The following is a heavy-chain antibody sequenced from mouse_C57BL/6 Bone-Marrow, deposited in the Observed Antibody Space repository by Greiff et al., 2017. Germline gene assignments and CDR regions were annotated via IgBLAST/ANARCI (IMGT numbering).Heavy chain of an antibody. CDR3: ARANYYGSSPYAMDW. V-gene: IGHV3-8*01. D-gene: IGHD1-1*01. CDR2: ISYSGIT. Sequence: EVHLVASGPGLAKPSQTLSLTCSVTGYSITSDYWNWIRKFPGNKLAYMGYISYSGITYPTPSPKSRIAISRDTCKNQYYLQWNSVTTEDTATYYSARANYYGSSPYAMDWWGQGRSVAV. J-gene: IGHJ4*01. CDR1: GYSITSDY.